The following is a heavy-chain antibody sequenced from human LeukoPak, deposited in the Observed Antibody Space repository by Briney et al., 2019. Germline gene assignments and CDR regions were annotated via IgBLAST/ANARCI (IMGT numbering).Heavy chain of an antibody. CDR3: ARVPGPNWFDP. V-gene: IGHV4-38-2*02. Sequence: SETLSLTCTVSGYSISSGYFWGWIRQPPGKGLEWIGSMYHSGSTYYNPSLRSRVSISIDTSKNQISLKLSSVTAADTAVYYCARVPGPNWFDPWGQGTLVTVSS. CDR2: MYHSGST. CDR1: GYSISSGYF. J-gene: IGHJ5*02. D-gene: IGHD2-8*01.